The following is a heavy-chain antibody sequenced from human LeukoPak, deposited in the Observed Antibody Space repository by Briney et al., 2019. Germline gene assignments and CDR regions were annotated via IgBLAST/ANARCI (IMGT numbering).Heavy chain of an antibody. CDR3: ARDVVGYCSSTSCYYYYYYGMDV. V-gene: IGHV1-18*01. CDR2: ISAYNGNT. D-gene: IGHD2-2*01. J-gene: IGHJ6*02. CDR1: GYTFTSYG. Sequence: ASVKVSCKASGYTFTSYGISWVRQAPGQGLEWMGWISAYNGNTSYAQKLQGRVTMTTDTSTSTAYMELRSLRSDDTAVYYCARDVVGYCSSTSCYYYYYYGMDVWGQGTTVTVSS.